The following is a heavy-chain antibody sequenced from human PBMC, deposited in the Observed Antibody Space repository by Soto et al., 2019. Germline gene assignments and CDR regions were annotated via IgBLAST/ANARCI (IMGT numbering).Heavy chain of an antibody. V-gene: IGHV1-18*01. J-gene: IGHJ6*02. CDR3: AKNGQPPYYYYGLDV. Sequence: QGQLVQSGGEVKKSGASVKVSCKASGYTFSRYGISWVRQAPGQGLEWMGWISGYNGDTNYAQKFQGRVTMTIDTSTTTAYMELRSLTSYDTAVYYCAKNGQPPYYYYGLDVWGQGTTVTVSS. D-gene: IGHD2-8*01. CDR2: ISGYNGDT. CDR1: GYTFSRYG.